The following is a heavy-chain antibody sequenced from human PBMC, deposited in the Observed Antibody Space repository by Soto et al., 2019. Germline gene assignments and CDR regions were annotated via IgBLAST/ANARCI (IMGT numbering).Heavy chain of an antibody. CDR2: ISYDSTKT. CDR1: GFTFNSYG. J-gene: IGHJ6*02. V-gene: IGHV3-30*18. Sequence: PGGSLRLSCAASGFTFNSYGMHWVRQGPGNGLEWVAFISYDSTKTYYADSVKGRFTISRDTSKNTLFLQMNSLRAEDTALYFCAKDGTTGGQHYYGMDVWGQGTTVTVSS. CDR3: AKDGTTGGQHYYGMDV. D-gene: IGHD2-15*01.